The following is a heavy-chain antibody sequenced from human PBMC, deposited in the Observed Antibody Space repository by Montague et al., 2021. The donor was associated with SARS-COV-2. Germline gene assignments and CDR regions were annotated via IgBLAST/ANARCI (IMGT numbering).Heavy chain of an antibody. J-gene: IGHJ6*02. CDR1: GGSISSSSYY. Sequence: SETLSLTCSVSGGSISSSSYYWGWIRQSPGKGLEWIGSIYYSGSTYYNPSLKSRVTISVDTSKNQFSLKVTPVTAADTAVYYCARQAQLFHRATDYYYMDVWGQGTTVTVSS. CDR2: IYYSGST. CDR3: ARQAQLFHRATDYYYMDV. D-gene: IGHD1-1*01. V-gene: IGHV4-39*01.